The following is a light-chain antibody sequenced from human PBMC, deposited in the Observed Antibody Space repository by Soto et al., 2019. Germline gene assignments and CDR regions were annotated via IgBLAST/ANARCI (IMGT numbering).Light chain of an antibody. J-gene: IGLJ2*01. V-gene: IGLV2-14*01. CDR3: TSHTTSTTLPVV. Sequence: QSALTQPASVSGSPGQSITISCTGTSSDVGGYDYVSWYQQHPGKAPKLMIYEVSDRPLGVSNRFSGSKSANTASLTISGLQAEDEAHYYCTSHTTSTTLPVVFGGGTKLTVL. CDR2: EVS. CDR1: SSDVGGYDY.